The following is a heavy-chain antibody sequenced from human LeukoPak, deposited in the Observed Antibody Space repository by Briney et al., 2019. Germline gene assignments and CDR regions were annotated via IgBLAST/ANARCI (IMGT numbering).Heavy chain of an antibody. CDR1: GFTFRNYA. CDR3: ARVAVSGPTGWFDS. CDR2: ISSTSAYI. D-gene: IGHD2-8*02. V-gene: IGHV3-21*01. J-gene: IGHJ5*01. Sequence: TPGGSLRLSCAASGFTFRNYAMTWVRQAPGKGLEWVSSISSTSAYIHYADSVKGRFTISRDNVDNVVYLEMNGLRAEDTATYYCARVAVSGPTGWFDSWGQGTLVIVSS.